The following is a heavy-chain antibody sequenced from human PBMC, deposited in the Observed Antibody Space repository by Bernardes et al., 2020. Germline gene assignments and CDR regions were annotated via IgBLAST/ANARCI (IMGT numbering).Heavy chain of an antibody. CDR1: GGSFSGYY. J-gene: IGHJ4*02. V-gene: IGHV4-34*01. CDR3: ARVVKIFGVVLDY. D-gene: IGHD3-3*01. CDR2: INHSGST. Sequence: SETLSLTCAVYGGSFSGYYWSWIRQPPGKGLAWIGEINHSGSTNYNPSLKSRVTISVDTSKNQFSLKLSSVTAADTAVYYCARVVKIFGVVLDYWGQGTLVTVSS.